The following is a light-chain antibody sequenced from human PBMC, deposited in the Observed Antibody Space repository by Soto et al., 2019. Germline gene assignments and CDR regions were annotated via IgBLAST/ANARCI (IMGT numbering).Light chain of an antibody. V-gene: IGLV2-14*01. CDR2: EVS. J-gene: IGLJ1*01. Sequence: QSVLTQPASVSGSPGQSIAISCTGTSSDVGGYNYVSWYQQHPGKAPKLMIHEVSNRPSGVSDRFSGSKSGNTASLTISGLQADDEADYYCSSHTRYSTRVFGTGTKVTAL. CDR3: SSHTRYSTRV. CDR1: SSDVGGYNY.